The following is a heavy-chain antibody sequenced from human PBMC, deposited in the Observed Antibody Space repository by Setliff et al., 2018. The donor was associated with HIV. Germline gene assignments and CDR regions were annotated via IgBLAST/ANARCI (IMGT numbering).Heavy chain of an antibody. CDR1: GITFSDFG. CDR3: ARLSGDTDEHFQY. J-gene: IGHJ1*01. D-gene: IGHD3-3*01. V-gene: IGHV3-33*01. CDR2: IRHDGSYG. Sequence: GGSLRLSCEVSGITFSDFGMYWVRQAPGKGLEWVAMIRHDGSYGYYTESVKDRFTVSRDNSKSIAYLQMTSLKTEDTAVYYCARLSGDTDEHFQYWGQGTLVTVSS.